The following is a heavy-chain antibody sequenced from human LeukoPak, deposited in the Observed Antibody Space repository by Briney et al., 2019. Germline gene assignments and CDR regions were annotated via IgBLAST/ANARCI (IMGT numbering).Heavy chain of an antibody. V-gene: IGHV1-18*01. CDR1: GYTFTSYG. D-gene: IGHD2-2*01. Sequence: GASVTVSCKASGYTFTSYGISWVRQAPGQGLEWMGWISGDNGKKNYAQKLQGRVTMTTDTSTSTAYMELKSLRSDDTAVYYCARVGLGCSSTSCSNDYWGQGTLVTVSS. CDR3: ARVGLGCSSTSCSNDY. CDR2: ISGDNGKK. J-gene: IGHJ4*02.